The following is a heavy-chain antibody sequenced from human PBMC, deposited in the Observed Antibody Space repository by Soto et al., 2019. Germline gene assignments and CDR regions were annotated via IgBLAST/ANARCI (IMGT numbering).Heavy chain of an antibody. Sequence: ASVKVSCKVSGYTLTELSMHWVRQAPGKGLEWMGGFDPEDGETIYAQKFQGRVTMTEDTSTDTAYMELSSLRSEATAVYYCAADILRFLQWSPYHYGMEVWGPGTTVSVSS. CDR3: AADILRFLQWSPYHYGMEV. D-gene: IGHD3-3*01. J-gene: IGHJ6*02. V-gene: IGHV1-24*01. CDR2: FDPEDGET. CDR1: GYTLTELS.